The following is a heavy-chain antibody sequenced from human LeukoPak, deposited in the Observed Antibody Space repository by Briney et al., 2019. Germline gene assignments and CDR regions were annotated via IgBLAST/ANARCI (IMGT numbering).Heavy chain of an antibody. V-gene: IGHV4-59*08. D-gene: IGHD6-19*01. CDR1: GGSFSNYY. J-gene: IGHJ4*02. CDR3: ARWLGGHLEYYFDY. Sequence: SETLSLTCTVSGGSFSNYYWTWIRQSPGRGLEWIGYIFYSGDTNYNPSLKSRVTISVDTSKNQFSLKLSSVTAADTAVYYCARWLGGHLEYYFDYWGQGTLVTVSS. CDR2: IFYSGDT.